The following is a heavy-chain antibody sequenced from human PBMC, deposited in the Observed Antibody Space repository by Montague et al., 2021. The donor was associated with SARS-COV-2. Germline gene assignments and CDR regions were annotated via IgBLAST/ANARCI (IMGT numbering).Heavy chain of an antibody. D-gene: IGHD3-22*01. CDR2: VSHGGIT. CDR1: GGSFNNYF. Sequence: SETLSLTCAVYGGSFNNYFYNWIRHSPGKGLGSMGEVSHGGITNSSPTLKSRVTISADMSKNQFSLKLKSVTAAATANYYSARGHQGVAMIVVVMIGAEYYFDYWGQGTMVTVSS. J-gene: IGHJ4*02. CDR3: ARGHQGVAMIVVVMIGAEYYFDY. V-gene: IGHV4-34*01.